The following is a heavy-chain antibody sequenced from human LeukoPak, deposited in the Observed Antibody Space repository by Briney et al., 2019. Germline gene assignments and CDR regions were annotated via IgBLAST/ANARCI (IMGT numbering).Heavy chain of an antibody. CDR2: ISSSSSYI. V-gene: IGHV3-21*01. Sequence: SGGSLRLSCAASGLTFSTYSMNWVRQAPGKGLEWVSSISSSSSYIYYADSVKGRFTISRDNAKNSLFLQMNSLRAEDTAVYSCARGAAAGPWFAYWGQGTLVTVSS. J-gene: IGHJ4*02. D-gene: IGHD6-13*01. CDR1: GLTFSTYS. CDR3: ARGAAAGPWFAY.